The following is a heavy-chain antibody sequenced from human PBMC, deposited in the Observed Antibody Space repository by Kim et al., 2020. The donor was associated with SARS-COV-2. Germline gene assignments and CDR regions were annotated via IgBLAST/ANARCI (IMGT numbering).Heavy chain of an antibody. Sequence: GGSLRLSCAASGFTFSSYAMSWVRQGPGKGLEWVSGISGSGGSTYYADSVKGRFTISRDNSKNTLYLQMNSLRAEDTAVYYCAKASSGSRAHYMDVWGKGTTVTVSS. CDR3: AKASSGSRAHYMDV. V-gene: IGHV3-23*01. CDR1: GFTFSSYA. D-gene: IGHD3-22*01. J-gene: IGHJ6*03. CDR2: ISGSGGST.